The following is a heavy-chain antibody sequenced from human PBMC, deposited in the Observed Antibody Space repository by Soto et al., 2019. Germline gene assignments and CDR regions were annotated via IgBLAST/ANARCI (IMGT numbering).Heavy chain of an antibody. V-gene: IGHV4-30-4*01. Sequence: SETLSLTCNVSGGSISSDDYYWTWIRQPQGKGLEWIGYIYDSGRTYYDPSLRSRVSISMDTSKNQFSLRLSSVTAADTAVYYCAREVAPAAQSGCGGDCYGSDYFDYWGQGTLVTVSS. CDR3: AREVAPAAQSGCGGDCYGSDYFDY. J-gene: IGHJ4*02. CDR1: GGSISSDDYY. D-gene: IGHD2-21*02. CDR2: IYDSGRT.